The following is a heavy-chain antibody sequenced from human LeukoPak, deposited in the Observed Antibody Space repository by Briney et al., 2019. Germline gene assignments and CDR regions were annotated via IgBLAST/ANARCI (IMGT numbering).Heavy chain of an antibody. Sequence: PSETLSLTCTVSGGSISSYYWSWIRQPPGKGLEWIGYIYYSGSTNYNPSLKSRVTISVDKSKNQFSLKLSSVTAADTAVYYCARDPGPDYYRSGTENDYWGQGTLVTVSS. CDR1: GGSISSYY. D-gene: IGHD3-10*01. J-gene: IGHJ4*02. V-gene: IGHV4-59*12. CDR3: ARDPGPDYYRSGTENDY. CDR2: IYYSGST.